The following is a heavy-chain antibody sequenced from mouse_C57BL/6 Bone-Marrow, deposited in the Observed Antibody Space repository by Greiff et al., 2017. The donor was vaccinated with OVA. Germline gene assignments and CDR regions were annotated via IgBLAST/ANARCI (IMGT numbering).Heavy chain of an antibody. CDR3: ARDRAYSTYAYYYAMDY. J-gene: IGHJ4*01. Sequence: QVQLQQSGPELVKPGASVQISCKASGYAFSSSWMNWVKQRPGQGLEWIGRIYPGDGDTNYNGKFKGKATLTAAKSSSTAYMQLISLTSEDSAVYFCARDRAYSTYAYYYAMDYWGQGTSVTVSS. D-gene: IGHD2-5*01. V-gene: IGHV1-82*01. CDR1: GYAFSSSW. CDR2: IYPGDGDT.